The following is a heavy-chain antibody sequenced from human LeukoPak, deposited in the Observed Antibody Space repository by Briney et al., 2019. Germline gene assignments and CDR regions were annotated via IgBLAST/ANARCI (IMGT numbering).Heavy chain of an antibody. Sequence: SVKVSCKASGGTFSSYAISWVRQAPGQGLEWMGGIIPIFGTANYAQKFQGRVTITTDESTSTAYMELSSLRAEDTAVYYCARHYASGSYWGYHYYMDVWGKGTTVTVSS. CDR2: IIPIFGTA. CDR1: GGTFSSYA. J-gene: IGHJ6*03. CDR3: ARHYASGSYWGYHYYMDV. D-gene: IGHD3-10*01. V-gene: IGHV1-69*05.